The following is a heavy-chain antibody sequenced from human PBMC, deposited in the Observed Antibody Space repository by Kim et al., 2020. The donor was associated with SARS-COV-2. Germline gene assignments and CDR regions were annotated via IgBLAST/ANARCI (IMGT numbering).Heavy chain of an antibody. CDR1: GYSFTSYW. V-gene: IGHV5-51*01. D-gene: IGHD3-10*01. CDR2: IYPGDSDT. CDR3: ARRRGIGELFNPPDPDY. Sequence: GESLKISCKGSGYSFTSYWIGWVRQMPGKGLEWMGIIYPGDSDTRYSPSFQGQVTISAAKSISTAYLQWSSLKASDTAMYYCARRRGIGELFNPPDPDYWGQGTLVTVSS. J-gene: IGHJ4*02.